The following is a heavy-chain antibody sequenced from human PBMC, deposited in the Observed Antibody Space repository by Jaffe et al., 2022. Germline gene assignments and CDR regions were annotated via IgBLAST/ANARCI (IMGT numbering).Heavy chain of an antibody. CDR3: ARDWSSYAPAAMFYYFDY. J-gene: IGHJ4*02. CDR1: GYTFTSYA. Sequence: QVQLVQSGAEVKKPGASVKVSCKASGYTFTSYAMHWVRQAPGQRLEWMGWINAGNGNTKYSQKFQGRVTITRDTSASTAYMELSSLRSEDTAVYYCARDWSSYAPAAMFYYFDYWGQGTLVTVSS. CDR2: INAGNGNT. V-gene: IGHV1-3*01. D-gene: IGHD2-2*01.